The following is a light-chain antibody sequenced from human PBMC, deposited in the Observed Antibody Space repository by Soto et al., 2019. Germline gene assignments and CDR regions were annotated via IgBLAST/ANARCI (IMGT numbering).Light chain of an antibody. V-gene: IGKV1-6*01. Sequence: IQISQSPSSLSASVGDRVTITCRASQGIRSELGWYQQKPGKAPNLLIYTASTLQSGVPSRFSGSGSGTDFTLTISSLQPEDFATYYCIQDYNYPLTFGGGTKVDIK. CDR3: IQDYNYPLT. J-gene: IGKJ4*01. CDR1: QGIRSE. CDR2: TAS.